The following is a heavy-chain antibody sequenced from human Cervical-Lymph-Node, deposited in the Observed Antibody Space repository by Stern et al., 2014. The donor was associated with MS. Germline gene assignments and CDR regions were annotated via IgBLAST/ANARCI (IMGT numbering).Heavy chain of an antibody. CDR3: MGVGDAMHV. CDR1: GFSLSNSG. J-gene: IGHJ6*02. Sequence: VHLVESGGGVVQPGRSLTLSCAASGFSLSNSGMHWVRPAPGKGLEWVAVMSFVGGNRKYGDSVKGRFSISRDIANNTLFLQMNSLRPEDTAVYYCMGVGDAMHVWGQGTTVIVSS. V-gene: IGHV3-30*03. CDR2: MSFVGGNR.